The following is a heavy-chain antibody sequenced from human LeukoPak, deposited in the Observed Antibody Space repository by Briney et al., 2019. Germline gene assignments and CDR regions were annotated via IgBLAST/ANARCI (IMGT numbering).Heavy chain of an antibody. J-gene: IGHJ4*02. Sequence: PGGSLRLSCAASGLTVSSNSMRWVRQAPGKGLEWVSVIYGGGAMFYADSVKGRFTISRDNSKNTVYLQMNSLRAEDTAVYYCARDRGTGGYIFDYWDRGTLVTVSS. D-gene: IGHD2-8*02. CDR2: IYGGGAM. V-gene: IGHV3-53*01. CDR3: ARDRGTGGYIFDY. CDR1: GLTVSSNS.